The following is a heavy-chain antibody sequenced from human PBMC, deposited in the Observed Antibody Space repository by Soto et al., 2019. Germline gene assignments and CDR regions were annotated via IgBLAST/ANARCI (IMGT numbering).Heavy chain of an antibody. V-gene: IGHV3-23*01. Sequence: EGYLRLSCADSGFTFSSTAMCWVRLAPGQGLERASALSGSGGRPYYADSVKGRFTTSRVNFKNTLYLQIRGMRAEDPDVHYCSNLHAFDSWGQATLVTVSS. J-gene: IGHJ4*02. CDR2: LSGSGGRP. CDR3: SNLHAFDS. CDR1: GFTFSSTA.